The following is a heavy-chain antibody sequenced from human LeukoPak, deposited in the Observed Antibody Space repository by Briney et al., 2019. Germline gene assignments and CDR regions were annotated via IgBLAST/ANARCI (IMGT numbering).Heavy chain of an antibody. V-gene: IGHV3-23*01. CDR1: GFSFSTSP. CDR2: MNNGPGAT. D-gene: IGHD5-12*01. Sequence: GSLRLSCAASGFSFSTSPMSWVRQPPGKGLEWVSAMNNGPGATFYRDSVRGRFTISRDDSKSTLYLQMNSLRAEDTGTFYCAKTHYDLLDVWGQGTTVTVSS. J-gene: IGHJ6*02. CDR3: AKTHYDLLDV.